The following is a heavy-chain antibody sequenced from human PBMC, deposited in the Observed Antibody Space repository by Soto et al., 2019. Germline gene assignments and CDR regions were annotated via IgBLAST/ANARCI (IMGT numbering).Heavy chain of an antibody. J-gene: IGHJ5*02. CDR1: GGSISSGGYY. CDR3: AREGIDNWFDP. V-gene: IGHV4-31*03. Sequence: PFETLSLTCTVSGGSISSGGYYWSWIRQHPGKGLEWIGYIYYSGSTYYNPSLKSRVTISVDTSKNQFSLKLSSVTAADTAVYYCAREGIDNWFDPWGQGTLVTVSS. CDR2: IYYSGST.